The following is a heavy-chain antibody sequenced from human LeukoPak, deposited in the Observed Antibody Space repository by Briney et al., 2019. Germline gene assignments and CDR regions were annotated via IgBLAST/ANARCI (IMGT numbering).Heavy chain of an antibody. CDR1: GGSISSYY. V-gene: IGHV4-59*08. CDR2: IYYSGST. Sequence: SETLSLTCTVSGGSISSYYWSWIRQPPGKGLEWIGYIYYSGSTNYNPSLKSRVTISVDTSKNQFSLKLSSVTAADTAVYYCARQGYCSGGSCPKYYGMDVWAQGTTVTVSS. J-gene: IGHJ6*02. D-gene: IGHD2-15*01. CDR3: ARQGYCSGGSCPKYYGMDV.